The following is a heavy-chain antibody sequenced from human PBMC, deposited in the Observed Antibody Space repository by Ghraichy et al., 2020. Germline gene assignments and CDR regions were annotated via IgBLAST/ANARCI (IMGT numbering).Heavy chain of an antibody. Sequence: RINSNSGDTHYAQRFQGRVTMTWDTSISTAYMELNSLKSDDTAIYYCARVTAVVGTGPHFESWGPGTLVTVSS. CDR3: ARVTAVVGTGPHFES. V-gene: IGHV1-2*06. J-gene: IGHJ4*02. D-gene: IGHD1-1*01. CDR2: INSNSGDT.